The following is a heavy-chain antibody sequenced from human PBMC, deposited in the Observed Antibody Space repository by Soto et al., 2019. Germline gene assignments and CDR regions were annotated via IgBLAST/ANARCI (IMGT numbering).Heavy chain of an antibody. D-gene: IGHD3-3*01. V-gene: IGHV4-59*01. CDR3: AIIGCGNSTIFFQAYYG. CDR2: IYYSWST. Sequence: WRRQPPAKGRECIGYIYYSWSTHYNPSLQSRVTISVDTHKYKFSLKLSSVTAADTAVYYCAIIGCGNSTIFFQAYYG. J-gene: IGHJ6*01.